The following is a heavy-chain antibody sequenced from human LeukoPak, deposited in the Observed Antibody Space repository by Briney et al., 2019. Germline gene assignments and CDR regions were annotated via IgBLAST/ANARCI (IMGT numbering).Heavy chain of an antibody. V-gene: IGHV3-11*04. CDR2: ICSSSITI. J-gene: IGHJ6*03. D-gene: IGHD2-2*01. CDR3: ARDSLKPLIGVPAAKGYYYYYYMDV. CDR1: GFTFNDYY. Sequence: PGGSLRLSCAATGFTFNDYYMSWIRQAPGKALEGVSYICSSSITIYYADSVKGRFTIYRDNSKNTLYLQMNSLRAEDTAVYYCARDSLKPLIGVPAAKGYYYYYYMDVWGKGTTVTVSS.